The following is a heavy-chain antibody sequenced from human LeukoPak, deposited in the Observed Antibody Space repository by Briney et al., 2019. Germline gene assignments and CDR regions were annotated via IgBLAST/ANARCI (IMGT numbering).Heavy chain of an antibody. J-gene: IGHJ6*02. CDR3: ARMSGGYYYGMDV. D-gene: IGHD1-26*01. Sequence: PSETLSLTCAVYGGSFSGYYWSWIRQPPGKGLEWIGEINHSGSTNYNPSLKSRVTISVDTSKNQFSLKLSSVTAADTAVYYCARMSGGYYYGMDVWGQGTTVTVSS. CDR1: GGSFSGYY. V-gene: IGHV4-34*01. CDR2: INHSGST.